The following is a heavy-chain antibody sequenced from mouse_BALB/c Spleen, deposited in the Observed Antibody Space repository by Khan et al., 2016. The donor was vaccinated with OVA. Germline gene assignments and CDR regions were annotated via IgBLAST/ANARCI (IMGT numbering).Heavy chain of an antibody. Sequence: EVKLEESGGGLVQPGGSRKLSCAASGFTFSSFGMHWVRQAPEKGLEWVAYISSGSSTIFYADTVKGRFTISRDNPKNTLFLQMTSLRSEDTAMYYCARSTSVVARAMDYWGQGTSVTVSS. V-gene: IGHV5-17*02. D-gene: IGHD1-1*01. J-gene: IGHJ4*01. CDR3: ARSTSVVARAMDY. CDR2: ISSGSSTI. CDR1: GFTFSSFG.